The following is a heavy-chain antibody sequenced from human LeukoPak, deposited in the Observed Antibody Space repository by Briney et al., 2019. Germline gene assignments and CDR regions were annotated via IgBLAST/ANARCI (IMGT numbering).Heavy chain of an antibody. D-gene: IGHD1/OR15-1a*01. CDR3: ARDRLEQPYYYYYMDV. J-gene: IGHJ6*03. CDR1: GFTFSSYW. Sequence: PGGSLRLSCAASGFTFSSYWMSWVRQAPGKGLEWVANIKQDGSEKYYVGSVKGRFTISRDNAKNSLYLQMNSLRAEDTAVYYCARDRLEQPYYYYYMDVWGKGTTVTVSS. CDR2: IKQDGSEK. V-gene: IGHV3-7*01.